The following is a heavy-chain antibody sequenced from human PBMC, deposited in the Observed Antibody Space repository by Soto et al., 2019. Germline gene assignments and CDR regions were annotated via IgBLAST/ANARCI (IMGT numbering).Heavy chain of an antibody. CDR1: GFTFSNYA. D-gene: IGHD1-26*01. V-gene: IGHV3-23*01. CDR3: AKGGGIYGSAYYYYGMDV. J-gene: IGHJ6*02. CDR2: ISGSGGST. Sequence: GGSLRLSCAASGFTFSNYAMSWVRQAPGKGLEWVSAISGSGGSTYYADSVKGRFTISRDNSKNTLYVQMNGLRAEDTAVYYCAKGGGIYGSAYYYYGMDVWGRGTTVTVSS.